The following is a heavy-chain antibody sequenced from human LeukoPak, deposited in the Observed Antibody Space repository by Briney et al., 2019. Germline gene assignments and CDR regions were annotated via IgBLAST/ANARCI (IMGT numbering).Heavy chain of an antibody. CDR1: GLTFSTYA. CDR2: ISGSGGST. Sequence: GGSLRLSCAASGLTFSTYAMSWVRQAPGKGLEWVSGISGSGGSTHYADSVKGRFTISRDNSKNTLHLQMKSLRAEDTAVCYCAKDQEGSSYGLFDYWGQGTLVTVSS. J-gene: IGHJ4*02. D-gene: IGHD5-18*01. CDR3: AKDQEGSSYGLFDY. V-gene: IGHV3-23*01.